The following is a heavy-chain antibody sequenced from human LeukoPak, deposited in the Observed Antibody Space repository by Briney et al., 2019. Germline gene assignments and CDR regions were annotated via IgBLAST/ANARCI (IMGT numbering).Heavy chain of an antibody. J-gene: IGHJ3*02. Sequence: SETLSLTCAVSGGSISSGGYSWSWLRQPPGKGLEWIGYIYHSGSTYYNPSLKSRVTISVDRSKNQFSLKLSSVTAADTAVYYCARAPYSGSYGAFDIWGQGTMVTVSS. CDR1: GGSISSGGYS. V-gene: IGHV4-30-2*01. CDR3: ARAPYSGSYGAFDI. CDR2: IYHSGST. D-gene: IGHD1-26*01.